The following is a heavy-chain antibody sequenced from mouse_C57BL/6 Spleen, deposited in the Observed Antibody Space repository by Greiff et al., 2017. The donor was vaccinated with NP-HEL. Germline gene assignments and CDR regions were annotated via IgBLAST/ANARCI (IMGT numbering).Heavy chain of an antibody. V-gene: IGHV1-55*01. Sequence: QVQLQQPGAELVKPGASVKMSCKASGYTFTSYWITWVKQRPGQGLEWIGDIYPGSGSTNYNEKFKSKATLTVDTSSSTAYMQLSSLTSEDSAVYYCARKDYGSSYLDYWGKGTTLTVSS. J-gene: IGHJ2*01. CDR3: ARKDYGSSYLDY. D-gene: IGHD1-1*01. CDR2: IYPGSGST. CDR1: GYTFTSYW.